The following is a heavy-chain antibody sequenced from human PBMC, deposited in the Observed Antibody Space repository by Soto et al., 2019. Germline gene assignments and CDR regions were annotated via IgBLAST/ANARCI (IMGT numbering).Heavy chain of an antibody. CDR3: AIVGATSAFDI. CDR2: ISYDGSNK. Sequence: QVQLVESGGGVVQPGRSLRLSCAASGFTFSSYGMHWVRQAPGKGLEWVAVISYDGSNKYYADSVKGRFTISRDNSKNTLYLQMNSLRAEVTAVYYCAIVGATSAFDIWGQGTMVTVSS. J-gene: IGHJ3*02. V-gene: IGHV3-30*03. D-gene: IGHD1-26*01. CDR1: GFTFSSYG.